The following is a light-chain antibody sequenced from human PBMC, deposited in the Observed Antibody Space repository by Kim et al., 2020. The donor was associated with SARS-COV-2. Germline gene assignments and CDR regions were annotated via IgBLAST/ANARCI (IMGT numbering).Light chain of an antibody. J-gene: IGKJ4*01. CDR1: QDISNH. V-gene: IGKV1-33*01. Sequence: SASVGDRVTITCQASQDISNHLSWFQQTPGKAPKLLIYDASTLKTGVPSRFSGSGSRTHFTFTISSLQPEDIATYFCQNYDDLPLTFGGGTKLEI. CDR3: QNYDDLPLT. CDR2: DAS.